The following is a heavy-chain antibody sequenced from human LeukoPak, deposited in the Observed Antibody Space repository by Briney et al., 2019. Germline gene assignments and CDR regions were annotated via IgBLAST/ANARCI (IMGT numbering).Heavy chain of an antibody. J-gene: IGHJ4*02. CDR3: ARCDCGGDCYSGVKIDY. V-gene: IGHV4-39*01. CDR1: GGSISSSTSY. CDR2: SYYSGST. Sequence: SETLSLTCTVSGGSISSSTSYWGWIRQPPGKGLEWIGSSYYSGSTYYSPSLKSRVTISVDTSKKQFSLKLSSVTAADTAVYYCARCDCGGDCYSGVKIDYWGQGTLVTVSS. D-gene: IGHD2-21*01.